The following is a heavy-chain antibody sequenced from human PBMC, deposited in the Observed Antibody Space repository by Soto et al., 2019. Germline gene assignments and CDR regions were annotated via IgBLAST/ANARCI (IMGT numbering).Heavy chain of an antibody. J-gene: IGHJ6*02. V-gene: IGHV4-38-2*02. Sequence: XETLSVICAFSGNSISSGYYWVCIRQPPGKGLEWIGSIYHSGSTYYNPSLKSRVTISVDTSKNQFSLKLSSVTAADTAVYYCARDSDYYGSSGYITDYYYYYGMDVWGQGTTVTVSS. CDR1: GNSISSGYY. CDR3: ARDSDYYGSSGYITDYYYYYGMDV. D-gene: IGHD3-22*01. CDR2: IYHSGST.